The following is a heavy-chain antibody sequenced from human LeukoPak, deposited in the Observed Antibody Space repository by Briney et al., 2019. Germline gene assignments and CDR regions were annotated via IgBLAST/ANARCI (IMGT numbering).Heavy chain of an antibody. V-gene: IGHV3-21*01. CDR3: AREVYGDYVLGY. Sequence: GGSLRLSCAASGFTFSSYSMNWVRQAPGKGLEWVSSISSSSSYIYYADSVKGRFTFSRDNAKNSLYLQMNSLRAEDTAVYYCAREVYGDYVLGYWGQGTLVTVSS. CDR2: ISSSSSYI. J-gene: IGHJ4*02. D-gene: IGHD4-17*01. CDR1: GFTFSSYS.